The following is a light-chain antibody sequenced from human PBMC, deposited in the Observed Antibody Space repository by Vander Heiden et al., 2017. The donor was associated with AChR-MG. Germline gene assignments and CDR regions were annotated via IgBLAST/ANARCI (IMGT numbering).Light chain of an antibody. V-gene: IGLV2-14*01. J-gene: IGLJ1*01. Sequence: QSALTQPASVSGSPGQSITISCTGTSSDVGGYNYVSWYQQQPGEAPKLMIYDVSKRPSGVSNRFSGSKSGNTASLTISGLQAEDEADYCCSSYTSSSTLGVFGTGTKVTVL. CDR2: DVS. CDR3: SSYTSSSTLGV. CDR1: SSDVGGYNY.